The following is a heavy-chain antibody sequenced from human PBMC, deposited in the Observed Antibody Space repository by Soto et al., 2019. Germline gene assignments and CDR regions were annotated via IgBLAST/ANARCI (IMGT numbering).Heavy chain of an antibody. D-gene: IGHD3-3*02. CDR2: ISTASTYT. V-gene: IGHV3-11*06. CDR1: GFIFSEYY. J-gene: IGHJ3*02. CDR3: ARHLWLAIDAFDI. Sequence: QVKLVESGGGLVKPGGSLRLSCSVSGFIFSEYYMSWIRQAPGKGLEWVSSISTASTYTTNADSVKGRFTISRDNAENSLYLQMNSLRAEDTAVYYCARHLWLAIDAFDIWGQGTMVTVSS.